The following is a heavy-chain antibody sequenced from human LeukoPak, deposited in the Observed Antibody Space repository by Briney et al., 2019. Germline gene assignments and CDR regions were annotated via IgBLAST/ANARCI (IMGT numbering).Heavy chain of an antibody. J-gene: IGHJ4*02. CDR2: IDGDGSRT. D-gene: IGHD4/OR15-4a*01. Sequence: GGSLRLSCAASGFSFNIYWMHWVRQAPGKGLVWVSRIDGDGSRTGFADSVKGRFTISRDNAKNTLYLQMNSLGAEDTAVYYCARGNDYGDYLDFWGQGTLVTVSS. V-gene: IGHV3-74*01. CDR1: GFSFNIYW. CDR3: ARGNDYGDYLDF.